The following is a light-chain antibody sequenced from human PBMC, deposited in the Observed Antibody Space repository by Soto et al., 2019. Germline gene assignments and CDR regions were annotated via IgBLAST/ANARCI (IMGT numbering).Light chain of an antibody. J-gene: IGLJ3*02. CDR1: SSDVGGYNF. V-gene: IGLV2-14*03. CDR2: DVN. CDR3: SSYRSSSTLGV. Sequence: QSALTQPASVSGSPGQSITISCTGTSSDVGGYNFVSWYQQHPGRAPKLMIYDVNNRPSGVSDRFSGSKSGNTASLTISGLQAEDEADYYCSSYRSSSTLGVFGGGTQLTVL.